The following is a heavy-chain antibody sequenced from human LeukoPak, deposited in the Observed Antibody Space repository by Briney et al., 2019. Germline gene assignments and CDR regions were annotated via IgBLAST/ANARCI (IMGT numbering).Heavy chain of an antibody. CDR3: SGHMTTADY. D-gene: IGHD4-11*01. CDR1: GFTFSNAW. V-gene: IGHV3-15*01. CDR2: IKSKVHGGTT. Sequence: GGSLRLSCVASGFTFSNAWMSWVRQAPGKWLEWVARIKSKVHGGTTDYAAPVNGRFTISRDDSKNTLYLEMNSLKTEDTVVYYCSGHMTTADYWGQGTLVTVSS. J-gene: IGHJ4*02.